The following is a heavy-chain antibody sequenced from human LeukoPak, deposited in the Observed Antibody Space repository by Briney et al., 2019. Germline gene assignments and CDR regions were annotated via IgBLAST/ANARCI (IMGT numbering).Heavy chain of an antibody. CDR1: GYSISSGYY. V-gene: IGHV4-38-2*01. Sequence: SETLSLTCAVSGYSISSGYYWGWIRQPPGKGLEWIGSIYHSGSTYYNPSLKSRVTISVDTSKNQFSLKLSSVTAADTAVYYCARVNSPTDYWGQGTLVTVSS. J-gene: IGHJ4*02. CDR2: IYHSGST. CDR3: ARVNSPTDY.